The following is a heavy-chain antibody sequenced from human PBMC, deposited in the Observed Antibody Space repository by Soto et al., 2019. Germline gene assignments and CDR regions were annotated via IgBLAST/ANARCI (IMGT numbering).Heavy chain of an antibody. V-gene: IGHV2-5*02. Sequence: SGLTLVNPTQTLTLTCTFSVLSLSTTGVGVGWIRQPPGKALEWLALIYWDDDKRYSPSLKSRLTITKDTSKNQVVLTMTNMDPVDTATYYCVQSRFGGDCLQSYLSHSYYGLDVWGQGTTVTVSS. J-gene: IGHJ6*02. D-gene: IGHD2-21*02. CDR2: IYWDDDK. CDR1: VLSLSTTGVG. CDR3: VQSRFGGDCLQSYLSHSYYGLDV.